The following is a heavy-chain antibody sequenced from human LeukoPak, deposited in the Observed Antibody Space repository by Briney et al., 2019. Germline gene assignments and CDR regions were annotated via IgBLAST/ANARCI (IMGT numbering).Heavy chain of an antibody. J-gene: IGHJ4*02. V-gene: IGHV1-69*06. D-gene: IGHD3-22*01. CDR3: ARGWDYDSGGRPTAYVY. CDR1: GGTFINYA. Sequence: SVKVSCKASGGTFINYAINWVRQAPGQGLEWMGGIIPIFGTANYAQKFQGRVTITADKSTSTVYMELNSLKSEDTAVYYCARGWDYDSGGRPTAYVYWGQGTLVTVSS. CDR2: IIPIFGTA.